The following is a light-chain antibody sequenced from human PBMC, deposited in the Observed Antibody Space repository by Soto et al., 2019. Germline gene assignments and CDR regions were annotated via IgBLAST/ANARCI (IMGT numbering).Light chain of an antibody. CDR1: HDVTRR. Sequence: EIVMTQSPVTLSLSPGDTATLSCRASHDVTRRLAWYQVKHGQAPRLLIYDASTRATGLPARFSGTGSGTEFTLIISSLQSEDFAVYYCQHYTNWPLTFGGGTKVEI. CDR2: DAS. CDR3: QHYTNWPLT. J-gene: IGKJ4*01. V-gene: IGKV3-15*01.